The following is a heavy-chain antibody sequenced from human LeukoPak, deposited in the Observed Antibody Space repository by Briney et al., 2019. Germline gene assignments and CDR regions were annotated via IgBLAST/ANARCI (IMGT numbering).Heavy chain of an antibody. D-gene: IGHD3-10*01. CDR2: ISSRSSNI. J-gene: IGHJ4*02. CDR3: ARVGEQLGFDC. CDR1: GFTFSGFS. Sequence: PGGSLRLSCAASGFTFSGFSMNWVRQTPGKGLEWVSSISSRSSNIYYADSMKGRFTISRDNAKNSLYLQMNSLRAEDTAVYYCARVGEQLGFDCWGQGTLVTVSS. V-gene: IGHV3-21*01.